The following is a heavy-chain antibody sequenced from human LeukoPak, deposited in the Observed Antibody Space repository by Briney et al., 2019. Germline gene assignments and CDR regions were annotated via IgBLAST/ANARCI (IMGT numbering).Heavy chain of an antibody. Sequence: PSETLSLTCTVSGGSICSGDYYWSWIRQPPGKGLEWIGYIYYSGSTYYNPSLKSRVTISVDTSKNQFSLKLSSVTAADTAVYYCARVDSSGSDAFDIWGQGTMVTVSS. CDR1: GGSICSGDYY. CDR2: IYYSGST. D-gene: IGHD3-22*01. V-gene: IGHV4-30-4*01. CDR3: ARVDSSGSDAFDI. J-gene: IGHJ3*02.